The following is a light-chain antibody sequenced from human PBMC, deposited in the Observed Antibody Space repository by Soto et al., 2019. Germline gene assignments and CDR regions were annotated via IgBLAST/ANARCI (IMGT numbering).Light chain of an antibody. CDR2: DAS. CDR3: QQRSNWPTGNT. J-gene: IGKJ2*01. V-gene: IGKV3-11*01. Sequence: EIVLTQSPATLSLSPGERATLSCRASQSVSSYLAWYQQKPGQAPRLLIYDASNRATGIPARFSGSESETDFTLTISSLEPEDFAVYYCQQRSNWPTGNTVGQGTKLEIK. CDR1: QSVSSY.